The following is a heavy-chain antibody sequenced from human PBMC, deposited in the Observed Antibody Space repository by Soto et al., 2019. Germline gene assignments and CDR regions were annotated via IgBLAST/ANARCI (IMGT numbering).Heavy chain of an antibody. J-gene: IGHJ5*02. CDR2: ISSSSSYI. Sequence: GGSLRLSCAASGFTFSSYSMNWVRQAPGKGLEWVSSISSSSSYIYYADSVKGRFTISRDNAKNSLYLQMNSLRAEDTAVYYCARDRCPLPWGSCYPNWFDPWGQGTLVTVSS. CDR1: GFTFSSYS. D-gene: IGHD2-15*01. V-gene: IGHV3-21*01. CDR3: ARDRCPLPWGSCYPNWFDP.